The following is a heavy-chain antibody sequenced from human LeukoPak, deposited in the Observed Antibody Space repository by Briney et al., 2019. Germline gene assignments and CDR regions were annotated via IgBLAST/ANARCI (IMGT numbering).Heavy chain of an antibody. Sequence: SETLSLTCAVYGGSFSGYYWSWIRQPPGKGLEWIGEINHSGSTNYNPSLKSRVTISVDTSKNQLSLKLSSVTAADTAVYYCARGWDIVVVPAASYYFDYWGQGTLVTVSS. J-gene: IGHJ4*02. D-gene: IGHD2-2*01. V-gene: IGHV4-34*01. CDR3: ARGWDIVVVPAASYYFDY. CDR2: INHSGST. CDR1: GGSFSGYY.